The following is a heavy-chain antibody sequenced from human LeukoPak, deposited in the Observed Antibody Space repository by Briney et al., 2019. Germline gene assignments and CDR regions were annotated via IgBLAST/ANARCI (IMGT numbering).Heavy chain of an antibody. Sequence: EAGGSLRLSCTASGFTFSDYAVNWVRQAPGKGLEWVAFIRSKAYGGTTEYAASVKGTFTFSRDDSKSIAYLQMYNLKTEDTAVYYCTRDGGFLYYLDYWGQGALVTVSS. D-gene: IGHD2-15*01. J-gene: IGHJ4*02. CDR3: TRDGGFLYYLDY. CDR2: IRSKAYGGTT. CDR1: GFTFSDYA. V-gene: IGHV3-49*04.